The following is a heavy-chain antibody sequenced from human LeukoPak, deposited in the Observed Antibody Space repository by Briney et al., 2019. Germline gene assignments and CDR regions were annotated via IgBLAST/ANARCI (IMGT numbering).Heavy chain of an antibody. CDR3: ARVAKERVGGVYYFDY. D-gene: IGHD1-1*01. CDR1: GFTFSDYD. V-gene: IGHV3-13*01. J-gene: IGHJ4*02. Sequence: GGSLRLSCAASGFTFSDYDMHWVRQATGKGLEWVLAIGTAGDTCYTGSVKGRFTISRENAKNSLYLQMNSLRAGDTAVYYCARVAKERVGGVYYFDYWGQGTLVTVSS. CDR2: IGTAGDT.